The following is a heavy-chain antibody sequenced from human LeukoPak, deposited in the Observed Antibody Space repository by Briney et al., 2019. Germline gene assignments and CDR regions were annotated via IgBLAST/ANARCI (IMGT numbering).Heavy chain of an antibody. CDR1: GFTFSSYA. CDR2: ISYDGSNK. CDR3: AREGLGSYYGPRPFDY. Sequence: GGSLRLSCAASGFTFSSYAMHWVRQAPGKGLEGVAVISYDGSNKYYADSVKGRFTISRDNSKNTLYLQMNSLRAEDTAVYYCAREGLGSYYGPRPFDYWGQGTRVTVSS. J-gene: IGHJ4*02. D-gene: IGHD1-26*01. V-gene: IGHV3-30-3*01.